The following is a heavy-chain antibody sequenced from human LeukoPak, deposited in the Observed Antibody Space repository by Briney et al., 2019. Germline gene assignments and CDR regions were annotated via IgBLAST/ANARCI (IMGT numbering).Heavy chain of an antibody. V-gene: IGHV3-21*01. CDR2: ISSSSSYI. D-gene: IGHD5-12*01. CDR1: GFTFSSYS. Sequence: GGSLRLSCAASGFTFSSYSMNWVRQAPGKGLEWVSSISSSSSYIYYADSVKGRFTISRDNAKNSLYLQMNSLRAEVTAVYYCARGYSGYDQYFDYWGQGTLVTVSS. CDR3: ARGYSGYDQYFDY. J-gene: IGHJ4*02.